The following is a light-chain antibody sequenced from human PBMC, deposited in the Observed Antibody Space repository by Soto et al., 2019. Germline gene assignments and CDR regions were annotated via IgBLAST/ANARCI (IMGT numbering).Light chain of an antibody. CDR1: QSIRSN. CDR2: DAS. V-gene: IGKV3-11*01. CDR3: QQRDTWPWT. Sequence: ELVLTQSPATLSFSTGERGTLSCRASQSIRSNVAWYQHKPGQAPRLLIYDASNRATGITGRISGSRSGTVFTITISMLEPEEVAVYYCQQRDTWPWTFGQGAKVEIK. J-gene: IGKJ1*01.